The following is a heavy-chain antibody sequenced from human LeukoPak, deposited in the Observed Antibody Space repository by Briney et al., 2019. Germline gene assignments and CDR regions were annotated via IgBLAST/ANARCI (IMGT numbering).Heavy chain of an antibody. CDR1: GGSISSYY. V-gene: IGHV4-59*01. D-gene: IGHD6-19*01. J-gene: IGHJ4*02. Sequence: PSETLSLTCTVSGGSISSYYWSWIRQPPGKGLEWIGYIYYSGSTNYNPSLKSRVTISVDTSKNQFSLKLSSVTAADTAVYYCARDAGSSGWPFDYWGQGTLVTVSS. CDR3: ARDAGSSGWPFDY. CDR2: IYYSGST.